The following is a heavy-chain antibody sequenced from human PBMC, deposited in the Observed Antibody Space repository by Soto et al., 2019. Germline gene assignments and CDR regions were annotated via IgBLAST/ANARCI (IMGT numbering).Heavy chain of an antibody. J-gene: IGHJ5*01. D-gene: IGHD3-3*01. CDR2: INPNSGGT. V-gene: IGHV1-2*02. CDR1: GSPFTGYY. CDR3: ERVPSRWLLSFDP. Sequence: VKVACKASGSPFTGYYMHWVRQAHGQGLEWMGWINPNSGGTNYAQKFQCRVTMTRDTSISTAYMELSRLRSDDTAVYYCERVPSRWLLSFDPCGQRTLVSVSS.